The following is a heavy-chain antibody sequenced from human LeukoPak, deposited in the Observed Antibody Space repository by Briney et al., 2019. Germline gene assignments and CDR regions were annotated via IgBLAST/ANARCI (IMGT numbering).Heavy chain of an antibody. CDR1: GRTFSSYA. CDR3: AGPNDYYDSSGHFDY. CDR2: IIPIFGTA. Sequence: SVKVSCKASGRTFSSYAISWVRQAPGQGLVWMGGIIPIFGTANYAQKFQGRVTITADESTSTAYMELSSLRSEDTAVYYCAGPNDYYDSSGHFDYWGQGTLVTVSS. V-gene: IGHV1-69*13. J-gene: IGHJ4*02. D-gene: IGHD3-22*01.